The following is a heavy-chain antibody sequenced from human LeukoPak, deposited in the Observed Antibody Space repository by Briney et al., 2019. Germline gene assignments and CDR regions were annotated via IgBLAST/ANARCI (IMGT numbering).Heavy chain of an antibody. CDR2: ISHLGTT. D-gene: IGHD2/OR15-2a*01. V-gene: IGHV4-59*11. J-gene: IGHJ4*02. CDR3: ARDTSYTSETCCNDYFDS. Sequence: SETLSLTCTVSGGSLNNHYWSWVRQPPGKALEWIGYISHLGTTRSHPSLQSRVTISVDTSKNQFSLKLGSVTAADTAIYYCARDTSYTSETCCNDYFDSWSQGTLVTVTS. CDR1: GGSLNNHY.